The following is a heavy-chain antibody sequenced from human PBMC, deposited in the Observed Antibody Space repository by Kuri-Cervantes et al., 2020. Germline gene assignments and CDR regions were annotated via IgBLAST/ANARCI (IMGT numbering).Heavy chain of an antibody. Sequence: GGSLRLSCAASGFTFSSYAMSWVRQAPGKGLEWVSGISGSGVDTYYADSVKGRFTISRDNSKSTLYLQMNSLRAEDTAVYYCAKDSLPRITVAGDSYWGQGTLVTVSS. CDR3: AKDSLPRITVAGDSY. CDR2: ISGSGVDT. D-gene: IGHD6-19*01. V-gene: IGHV3-23*01. CDR1: GFTFSSYA. J-gene: IGHJ4*02.